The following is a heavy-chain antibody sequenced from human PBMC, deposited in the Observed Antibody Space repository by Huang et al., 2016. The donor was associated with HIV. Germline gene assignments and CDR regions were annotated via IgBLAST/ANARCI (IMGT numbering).Heavy chain of an antibody. CDR1: GGSFSGYY. J-gene: IGHJ3*02. CDR2: INHMGST. CDR3: ARERMMSWLDDHDAFDI. D-gene: IGHD1-1*01. V-gene: IGHV4-34*01. Sequence: QVQLQQWGAGLLKPSETLSLTCAVYGGSFSGYYWSWIRQSPGKGRAWIGEINHMGSTNSNQARKIRLTRSVDTSKNQFSLKLSSVTAADTAVYYCARERMMSWLDDHDAFDIWGQGTMVTVSS.